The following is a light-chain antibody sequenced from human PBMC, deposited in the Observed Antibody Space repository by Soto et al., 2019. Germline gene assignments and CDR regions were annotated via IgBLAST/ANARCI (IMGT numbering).Light chain of an antibody. V-gene: IGKV1-5*01. J-gene: IGKJ1*01. CDR3: QQYKSYSPWT. CDR1: QGISAW. CDR2: DAS. Sequence: DIQMTQSPSTLSASVGDRVTITCRASQGISAWLAWYQQKPGKAPKLLIFDASTLESGVPSSFSGSGSGTEFTLTISSLQPDDFATYYCQQYKSYSPWTFGQGTKVEIK.